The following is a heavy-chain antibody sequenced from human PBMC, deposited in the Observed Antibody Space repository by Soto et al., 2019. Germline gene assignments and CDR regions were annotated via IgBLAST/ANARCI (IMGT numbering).Heavy chain of an antibody. Sequence: KTSESLSLSCGVSGDSISSDDWSWIRPPPGKGLEWIGYIYYSGSTNYNPSLESRVTISVDTSKNQFSLKLNSMTAADTAVYYCARHNYGSGSTYFDYWGQGTLVTVSS. V-gene: IGHV4-59*08. J-gene: IGHJ4*02. D-gene: IGHD3-10*01. CDR2: IYYSGST. CDR3: ARHNYGSGSTYFDY. CDR1: GDSISSDD.